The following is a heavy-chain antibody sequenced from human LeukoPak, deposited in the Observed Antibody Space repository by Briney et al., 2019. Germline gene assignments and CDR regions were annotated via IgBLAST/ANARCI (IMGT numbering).Heavy chain of an antibody. V-gene: IGHV4-39*01. Sequence: SETLSLTCTVSGDSISTSNSYWGWIRQPPGKGLEWIGSIYYSGNTYYNASLKSRVTISVDTSKNQFSLKLTSVTAADTAVYYCARTRYYYGSRSYGAPYYFDYWGQGTLVTVSS. CDR1: GDSISTSNSY. J-gene: IGHJ4*02. D-gene: IGHD3-10*01. CDR2: IYYSGNT. CDR3: ARTRYYYGSRSYGAPYYFDY.